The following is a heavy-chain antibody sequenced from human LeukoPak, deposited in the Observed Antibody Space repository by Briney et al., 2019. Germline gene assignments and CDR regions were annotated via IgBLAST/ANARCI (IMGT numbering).Heavy chain of an antibody. CDR2: INQDASEK. Sequence: GGSLRLSCAASGFTFSTYWMSWVRQAPGKWREWVANINQDASEKYHVDSGRFSISRDNAKNSLFLQMNSLRAEDTAVYYCARKLITTKRTLDIWGQGTMVTVSS. D-gene: IGHD3-3*01. J-gene: IGHJ3*02. CDR3: ARKLITTKRTLDI. CDR1: GFTFSTYW. V-gene: IGHV3-7*04.